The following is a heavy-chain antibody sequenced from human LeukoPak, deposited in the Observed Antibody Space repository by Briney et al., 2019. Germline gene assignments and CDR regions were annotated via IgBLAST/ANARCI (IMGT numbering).Heavy chain of an antibody. V-gene: IGHV3-48*03. CDR3: ARESHCSGGSCYVAFDI. Sequence: PGGSLRLSCAASGFTFSSYEMNWVRQAPGKGLEWVSYISSSGSTIYYADSVKGRFTISRDNAKNSLYLQMNSLRAEDTAVYYCARESHCSGGSCYVAFDIWGQGTMVTVSS. J-gene: IGHJ3*02. D-gene: IGHD2-15*01. CDR1: GFTFSSYE. CDR2: ISSSGSTI.